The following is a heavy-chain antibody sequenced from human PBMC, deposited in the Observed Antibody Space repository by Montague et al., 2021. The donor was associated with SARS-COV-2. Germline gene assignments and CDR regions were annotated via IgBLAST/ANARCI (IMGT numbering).Heavy chain of an antibody. CDR1: GGSVTGYD. Sequence: SETLSLTCSVSGGSVTGYDWSWIRQPPGKGLEWIGCMRSSGSPNYNPSFKSRFTISIDRSRNQFPLELSFVTAADTAIYFCGRDYWRSIDYWGQGILVTVSS. D-gene: IGHD1-1*01. CDR3: GRDYWRSIDY. CDR2: MRSSGSP. J-gene: IGHJ4*02. V-gene: IGHV4-59*02.